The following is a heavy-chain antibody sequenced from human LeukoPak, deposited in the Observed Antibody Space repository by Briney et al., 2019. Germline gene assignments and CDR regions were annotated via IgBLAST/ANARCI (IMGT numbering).Heavy chain of an antibody. CDR3: AKGGSQYSSSWFSTFDY. D-gene: IGHD6-13*01. CDR2: ISGSGGST. CDR1: GFTFGTYA. V-gene: IGHV3-23*01. Sequence: GGSLRLSCAASGFTFGTYAMSWVRQAPGEGLEWVSAISGSGGSTYYADSVKGRFTISRDNSKNALYLQINSLRAEDTAVYYCAKGGSQYSSSWFSTFDYWGQGTLVTVSS. J-gene: IGHJ4*02.